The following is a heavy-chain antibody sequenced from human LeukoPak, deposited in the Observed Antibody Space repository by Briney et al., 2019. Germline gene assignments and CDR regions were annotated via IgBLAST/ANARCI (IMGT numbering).Heavy chain of an antibody. J-gene: IGHJ6*03. CDR2: INPSVGST. D-gene: IGHD3-10*01. CDR1: GYTFANYH. CDR3: ARGPRITLVRGGQWYHYMDV. V-gene: IGHV1-46*01. Sequence: ASVKVSCKASGYTFANYHIHLVRQAPGQGLEWMGLINPSVGSTNYAQKFQGRVTMTRDTSTSTVYMELSSLRSEDTAVYYCARGPRITLVRGGQWYHYMDVWGKGTTVTISS.